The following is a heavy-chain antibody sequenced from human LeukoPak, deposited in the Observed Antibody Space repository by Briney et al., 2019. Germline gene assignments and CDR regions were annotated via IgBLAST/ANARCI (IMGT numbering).Heavy chain of an antibody. Sequence: SDTLSLTCAVSGGSISNNYWWNWVRQPPGKGLEWIGEIFHSGNTNYNPSLKSRVTISVDKSKNQFSLKLSSVTAADTAVYYCARGTSSWRNFDYWGQGTPVTVSS. V-gene: IGHV4-4*02. CDR1: GGSISNNYW. CDR3: ARGTSSWRNFDY. D-gene: IGHD6-13*01. J-gene: IGHJ4*02. CDR2: IFHSGNT.